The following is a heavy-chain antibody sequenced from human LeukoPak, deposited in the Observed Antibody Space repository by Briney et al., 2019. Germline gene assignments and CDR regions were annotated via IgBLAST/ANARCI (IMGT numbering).Heavy chain of an antibody. CDR2: ISAYNGNT. CDR3: AREMVVTGAGWFDP. V-gene: IGHV1-18*01. Sequence: WASVKVSCKASGYTFTSYGISWVRQAPGQGLEWMGWISAYNGNTNYAQKLQGRVTMTTDTSTSTAYMELRSLRSDDTAVYYCAREMVVTGAGWFDPWGQGTLVTVSS. D-gene: IGHD2-21*02. J-gene: IGHJ5*02. CDR1: GYTFTSYG.